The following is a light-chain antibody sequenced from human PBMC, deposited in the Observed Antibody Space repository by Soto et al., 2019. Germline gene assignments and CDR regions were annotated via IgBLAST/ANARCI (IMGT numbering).Light chain of an antibody. CDR3: QQYVSWT. J-gene: IGKJ1*01. CDR1: QTIRSNY. V-gene: IGKV3-20*01. CDR2: GAS. Sequence: EIVLTQSPGTLSVSPGERATLSCRASQTIRSNYLAWYQQKPGQAPSLLIYGASSRATGIPDRFSGSGSGTDLTLAISRLEPEDSAIYYCQQYVSWTFGQGTKVEIK.